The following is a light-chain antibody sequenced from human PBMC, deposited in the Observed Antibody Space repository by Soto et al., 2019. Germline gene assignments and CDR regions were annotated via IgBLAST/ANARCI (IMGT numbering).Light chain of an antibody. CDR3: QQYNAHPYT. Sequence: AIQLTQSPSSLSASVVDRVTITCRASQDIAIYLAWYQQKPGRTPKLLIYRASTLESGVPSRFSGSGSGTEFTLTITSIQPDDFATYYCQQYNAHPYTFGQGTKVDI. J-gene: IGKJ2*01. CDR1: QDIAIY. CDR2: RAS. V-gene: IGKV1-13*02.